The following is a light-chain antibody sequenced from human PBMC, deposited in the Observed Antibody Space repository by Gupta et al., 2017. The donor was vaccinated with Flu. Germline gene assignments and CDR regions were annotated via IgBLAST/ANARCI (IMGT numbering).Light chain of an antibody. CDR1: QSVSSY. V-gene: IGKV3-11*01. J-gene: IGKJ4*01. CDR2: DAS. Sequence: SPATMSLSQGERATLSCRASQSVSSYLDWYQQKPGQAPRLLIYDASNRANGIPDRFSGSGSEKDFTLTSSRREHEDFAVYYWQQRSTLHTFGGGTKVEIK. CDR3: QQRSTLHT.